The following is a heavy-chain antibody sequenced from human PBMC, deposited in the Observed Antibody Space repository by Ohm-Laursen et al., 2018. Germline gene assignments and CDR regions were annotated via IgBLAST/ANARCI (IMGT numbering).Heavy chain of an antibody. CDR1: GFTFSSYG. CDR2: VSYDETTQ. Sequence: SLRLSCAASGFTFSSYGMQWVRQAPGEGLEWVAVVSYDETTQYYADSVKGRFTISRDNSKNTLYLQINSLRSEDTAVYYCAKEITQYTSDWYFALWGRGTLVTVSS. D-gene: IGHD6-19*01. V-gene: IGHV3-30*18. J-gene: IGHJ2*01. CDR3: AKEITQYTSDWYFAL.